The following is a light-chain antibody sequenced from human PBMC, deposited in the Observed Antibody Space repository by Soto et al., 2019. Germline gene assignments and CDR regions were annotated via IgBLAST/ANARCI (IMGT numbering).Light chain of an antibody. CDR1: PGVGSNY. V-gene: IGKV3-20*01. Sequence: EIVLTQSPGTLSLSPGERATLSGRASPGVGSNYLAWYQQKPGQAPRILIFGASGRATGIPDRFSGSGSGTDFTLTISRLEPEDFAEYYCQQYGSLSWTFGQGTKVEVK. CDR2: GAS. CDR3: QQYGSLSWT. J-gene: IGKJ1*01.